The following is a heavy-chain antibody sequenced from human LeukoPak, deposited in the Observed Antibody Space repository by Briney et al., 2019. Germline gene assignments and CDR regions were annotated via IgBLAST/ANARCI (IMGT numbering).Heavy chain of an antibody. CDR1: GFTFSSYW. Sequence: PGGSLRLSCAASGFTFSSYWMHWVRQAPGKGLVWVSRINSDGSSTSYADSVKGRFTISRDNAKNTLYLQMNSLRAEDTAVYYCARARTYSSSWYENDYWGQGTLVTVSS. D-gene: IGHD6-13*01. CDR2: INSDGSST. V-gene: IGHV3-74*01. J-gene: IGHJ4*02. CDR3: ARARTYSSSWYENDY.